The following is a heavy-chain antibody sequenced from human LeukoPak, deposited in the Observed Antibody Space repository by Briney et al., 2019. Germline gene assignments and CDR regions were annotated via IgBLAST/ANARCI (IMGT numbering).Heavy chain of an antibody. D-gene: IGHD6-13*01. CDR1: GFTFDDYG. Sequence: GGSLRLSCAASGFTFDDYGMSWFGQAPAKGLEWVSGIIWNGGSTGYADSVKGRFTISRDNAKNSLYLQMNSLRAEDTALYYCARGTLKTAATDFDYWGQGNLVTVSS. CDR2: IIWNGGST. V-gene: IGHV3-20*04. CDR3: ARGTLKTAATDFDY. J-gene: IGHJ4*02.